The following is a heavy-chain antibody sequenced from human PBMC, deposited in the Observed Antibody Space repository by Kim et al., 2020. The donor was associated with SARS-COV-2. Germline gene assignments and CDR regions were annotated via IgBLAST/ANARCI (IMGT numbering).Heavy chain of an antibody. CDR3: ARNRQVYCSDY. D-gene: IGHD2-8*01. CDR2: YP. V-gene: IGHV3-11*06. Sequence: YPDCADSVKGRLSIAGGNAKNSLYLEMNHLGAEDTAVYYCARNRQVYCSDYWGQGTLVTVSS. J-gene: IGHJ4*02.